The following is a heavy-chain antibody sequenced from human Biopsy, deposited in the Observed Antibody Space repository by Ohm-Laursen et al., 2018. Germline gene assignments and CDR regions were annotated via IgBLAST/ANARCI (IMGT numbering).Heavy chain of an antibody. CDR1: GGSVRGYY. Sequence: SETLSLTCSVSGGSVRGYYWSWIRQTSGTGLAWIGYIFDDGATNYSPSPSLQGRVTLSIDTSENTFSLTLASLTRADTGVYYCARVRGSGFFAFDIWGRGTTVSVSS. D-gene: IGHD3-3*01. CDR2: IFDDGAT. J-gene: IGHJ3*02. V-gene: IGHV4-59*02. CDR3: ARVRGSGFFAFDI.